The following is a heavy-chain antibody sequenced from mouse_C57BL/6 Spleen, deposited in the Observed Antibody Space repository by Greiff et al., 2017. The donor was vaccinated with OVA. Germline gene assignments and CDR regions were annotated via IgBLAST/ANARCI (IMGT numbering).Heavy chain of an antibody. V-gene: IGHV5-17*01. J-gene: IGHJ2*01. Sequence: EVQRVESGGGLVKPGGSLKLSCAASGFTFSDSGMHWVRQAPEKGLEWVAYISSGSSTIYYADTVKGRFTISRDNAKNTLFLQMTSLRSEDTAMYYWARHTGTRFDYWGQGTTLTVSS. CDR1: GFTFSDSG. CDR3: ARHTGTRFDY. D-gene: IGHD3-3*01. CDR2: ISSGSSTI.